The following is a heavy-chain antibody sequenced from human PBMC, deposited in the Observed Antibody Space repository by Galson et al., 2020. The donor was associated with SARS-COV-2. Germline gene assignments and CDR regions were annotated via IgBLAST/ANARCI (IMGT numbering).Heavy chain of an antibody. CDR2: VYPSGTT. V-gene: IGHV4-38-2*02. CDR1: GYSVSTTNY. J-gene: IGHJ2*01. D-gene: IGHD2-8*02. CDR3: ARQGVNMXXXXTVPGWYFDL. Sequence: SETLSLTCTVSGYSVSTTNYWGWVRQPPGRGLEWIGSVYPSGTTYYNPSLKSRVTISVDTSKNQFSLRLDSVTAADTALYYCARQGVNMXXXXTVPGWYFDLWGRGTLVTFSS.